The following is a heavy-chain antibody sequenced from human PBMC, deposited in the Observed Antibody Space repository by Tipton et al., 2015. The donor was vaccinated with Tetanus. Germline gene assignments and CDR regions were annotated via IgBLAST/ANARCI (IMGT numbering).Heavy chain of an antibody. D-gene: IGHD5-24*01. Sequence: SLRLSCAASGFTSESHYMHWVRQTPGKGLVWISRINPDARRTNYADSVKGRFTISRDNAKNSLYLQMNSLRDEDTAVYYCARDSTHRRDGYNDFDYWGQGTLVTVSS. CDR1: GFTSESHY. CDR2: INPDARRT. V-gene: IGHV3-74*01. CDR3: ARDSTHRRDGYNDFDY. J-gene: IGHJ4*02.